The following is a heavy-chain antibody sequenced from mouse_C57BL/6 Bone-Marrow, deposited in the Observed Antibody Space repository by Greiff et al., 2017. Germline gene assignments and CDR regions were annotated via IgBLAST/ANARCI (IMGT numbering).Heavy chain of an antibody. CDR1: GFTFNTYA. V-gene: IGHV10-3*01. D-gene: IGHD1-1*01. CDR3: VREDYYGSSDWYFDV. J-gene: IGHJ1*03. CDR2: IRRKSSNYAT. Sequence: VQLVESGGGLVQPKGSLKLSCAASGFTFNTYAMHWVRQAPGTGLEWVARIRRKSSNYATYYADSVKDRFTISREDSQSMLYLQMNILKNEDTAMYYCVREDYYGSSDWYFDVWGTGTTVTVSS.